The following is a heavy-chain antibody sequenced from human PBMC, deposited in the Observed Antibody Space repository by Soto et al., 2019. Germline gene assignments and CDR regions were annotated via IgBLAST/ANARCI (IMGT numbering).Heavy chain of an antibody. D-gene: IGHD5-18*01. Sequence: DSLKISCKASGCTFTIYYMHWVRQAPGQGLEWMGIINPSGGSTSYAQKFQGRVTMTRDTSTSTVYMELSSLRSEDTAVYYCARQDVDTAMVYYFYGMDVWGQGTTVTVSS. CDR1: GCTFTIYY. J-gene: IGHJ6*01. V-gene: IGHV1-46*01. CDR3: ARQDVDTAMVYYFYGMDV. CDR2: INPSGGST.